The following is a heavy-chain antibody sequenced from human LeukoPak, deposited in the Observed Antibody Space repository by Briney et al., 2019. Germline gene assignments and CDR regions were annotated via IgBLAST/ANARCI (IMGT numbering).Heavy chain of an antibody. V-gene: IGHV3-30*18. CDR1: GFTFSSYG. D-gene: IGHD3-22*01. Sequence: GRSLRLSCAASGFTFSSYGMHWGRQAPGKGLEWVAVISYDGSNKYYTDSVKGRFSISRDNSTNTLYLQMNSLRAEDTAVYYCAKDWHYYDSSGYYYDGYWGQGTLVTVSS. CDR2: ISYDGSNK. J-gene: IGHJ4*02. CDR3: AKDWHYYDSSGYYYDGY.